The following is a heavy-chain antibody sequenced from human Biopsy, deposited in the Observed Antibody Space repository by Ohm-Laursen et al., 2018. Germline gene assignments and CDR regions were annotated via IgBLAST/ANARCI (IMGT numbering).Heavy chain of an antibody. CDR3: ARVAGGYAYYYGMDV. J-gene: IGHJ6*02. Sequence: GTLSLTCAVSGYSVTNDYYWGWIRQPPGKGLEWIGNIYYDGITYYNPSLKSRVAMSVDTSKNKFSLRLTSATAADTAVYYCARVAGGYAYYYGMDVWGQGTTVIVSS. CDR1: GYSVTNDYY. CDR2: IYYDGIT. V-gene: IGHV4-38-2*01. D-gene: IGHD5-12*01.